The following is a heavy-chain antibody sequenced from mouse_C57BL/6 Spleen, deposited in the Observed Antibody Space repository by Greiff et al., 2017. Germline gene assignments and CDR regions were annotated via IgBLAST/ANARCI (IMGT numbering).Heavy chain of an antibody. CDR2: ISYDGSN. Sequence: EESGPGLVKPSQSLSLTCSVTGYSITSGYYWNWIRQFPGNKLEWMGYISYDGSNNYNPSLKNRISITRDTSKNQFFLKLNSVTTEDTATYYCARSYYYGTTDYWGQGTTLTVSS. CDR1: GYSITSGYY. D-gene: IGHD1-1*01. V-gene: IGHV3-6*01. CDR3: ARSYYYGTTDY. J-gene: IGHJ2*01.